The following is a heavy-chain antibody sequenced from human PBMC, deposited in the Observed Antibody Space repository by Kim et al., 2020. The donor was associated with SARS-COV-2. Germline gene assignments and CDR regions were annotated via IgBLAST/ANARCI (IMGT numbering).Heavy chain of an antibody. D-gene: IGHD5-12*01. CDR3: ARDDPYSGYEYYFDY. CDR1: GGTFSSYA. CDR2: IIPILGIA. J-gene: IGHJ4*02. V-gene: IGHV1-69*04. Sequence: SVKVSCKASGGTFSSYAISWVRQAPGQGLEWMGRIIPILGIANYAQKFQGRVTITADKSTSTAYMELSSLRSEDTAVYYCARDDPYSGYEYYFDYWGQG.